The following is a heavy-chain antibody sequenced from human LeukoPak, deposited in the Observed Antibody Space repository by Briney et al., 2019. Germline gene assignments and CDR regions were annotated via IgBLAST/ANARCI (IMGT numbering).Heavy chain of an antibody. D-gene: IGHD4-17*01. J-gene: IGHJ4*02. CDR2: IKSDGAGT. Sequence: GGSLRLSCAASGFTFSSSAMSWVRQAPGKGLVWVSGIKSDGAGTSYVDSVKGRFTISRDNAKNTLDLQMNSLRAEDTAVYYCARGGYGAYMGWGQGMLVTVSS. CDR3: ARGGYGAYMG. CDR1: GFTFSSSA. V-gene: IGHV3-74*01.